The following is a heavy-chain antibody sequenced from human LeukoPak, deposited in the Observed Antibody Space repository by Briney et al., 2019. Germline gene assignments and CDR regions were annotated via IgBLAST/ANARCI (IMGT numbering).Heavy chain of an antibody. CDR2: IYYSGST. CDR3: ARSDGDNWFDP. J-gene: IGHJ5*02. Sequence: SETLSLTCSVSGASTSNYYWSWIRQPPGKGLEWIGYIYYSGSTNYNPSLKSRVTISVDTSKNQFSLKLSSVTAADTAVYYCARSDGDNWFDPWGQGTLVTVSS. V-gene: IGHV4-59*08. CDR1: GASTSNYY. D-gene: IGHD3-10*01.